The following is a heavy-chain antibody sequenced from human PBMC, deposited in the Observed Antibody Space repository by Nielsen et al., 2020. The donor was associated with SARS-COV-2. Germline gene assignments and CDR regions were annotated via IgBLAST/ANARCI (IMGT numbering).Heavy chain of an antibody. J-gene: IGHJ6*02. CDR2: IHSGGST. V-gene: IGHV3-53*01. CDR1: GFTVSSNY. Sequence: GESLKISCAASGFTVSSNYMSWVRQAPGKGLEWVSVIHSGGSTYYADSVKGRFTISRDNSKNTLYLQMNSLRAEDTAVYYCARDRGFLEWLFPVPPDYGMDVWGQGTTVTVSS. D-gene: IGHD3-3*01. CDR3: ARDRGFLEWLFPVPPDYGMDV.